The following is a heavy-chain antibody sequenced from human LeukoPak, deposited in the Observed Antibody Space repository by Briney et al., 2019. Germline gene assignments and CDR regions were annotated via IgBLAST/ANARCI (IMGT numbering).Heavy chain of an antibody. CDR3: AREVGSSRASDI. CDR2: FDRGSDGK. CDR1: GFRFSDYY. V-gene: IGHV3-11*05. Sequence: GGSLRLSCAGSGFRFSDYYMAWIRQTPGKGLQRVSFFDRGSDGKAHADSVQGRFTFSRDNDKNSLYLLLNNLTAEDTAVYYCAREVGSSRASDIWGQGTMVTVSS. J-gene: IGHJ3*02. D-gene: IGHD2-15*01.